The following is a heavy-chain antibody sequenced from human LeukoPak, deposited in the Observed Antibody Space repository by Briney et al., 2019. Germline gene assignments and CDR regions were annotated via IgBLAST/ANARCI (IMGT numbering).Heavy chain of an antibody. V-gene: IGHV4-39*02. J-gene: IGHJ4*02. CDR3: TRGRPYSGGYHLDY. D-gene: IGHD1-26*01. CDR1: GDSTSSDRYY. Sequence: SETLSLTCTVSGDSTSSDRYYGGWVRQPPGKGLEWIGNIYYSGSTYYNPSLKSRVTMSVDTSKNQFFLKLNSVTAADTAVYYCTRGRPYSGGYHLDYWGQGTLVTVSA. CDR2: IYYSGST.